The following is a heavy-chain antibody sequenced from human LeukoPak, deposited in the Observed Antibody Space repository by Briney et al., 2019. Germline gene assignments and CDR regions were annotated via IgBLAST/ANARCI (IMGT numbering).Heavy chain of an antibody. CDR1: GGSISNFY. Sequence: ASETLSLTCTVSGGSISNFYWSWIRQPPGKGLEWIGYIYTGGSTNYNASLKSRVSISVDTSKNQISLKLSPVTAADTAVYYCARHLFGGNWAPLDYWGQGSLVTVSS. CDR3: ARHLFGGNWAPLDY. V-gene: IGHV4-4*09. J-gene: IGHJ4*02. D-gene: IGHD4-23*01. CDR2: IYTGGST.